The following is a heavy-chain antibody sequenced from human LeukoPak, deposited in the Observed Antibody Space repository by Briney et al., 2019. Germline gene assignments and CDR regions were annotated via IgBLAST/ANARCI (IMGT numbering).Heavy chain of an antibody. J-gene: IGHJ4*02. D-gene: IGHD3-10*01. CDR2: ISSNGGST. Sequence: PGRSLRLSCAASGFTFSSYAMHWVRQAPGKGLEYVSAISSNGGSTYYANSVKGRFTISRDNSKNTLYLQMGSLRAEDMAVYYCARDVSYGSGSYTLDYWGQGTLVTVSS. V-gene: IGHV3-64*01. CDR1: GFTFSSYA. CDR3: ARDVSYGSGSYTLDY.